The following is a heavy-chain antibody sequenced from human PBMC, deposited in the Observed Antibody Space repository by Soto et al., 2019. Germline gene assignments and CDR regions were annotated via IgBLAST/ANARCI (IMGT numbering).Heavy chain of an antibody. J-gene: IGHJ4*02. V-gene: IGHV4-30-2*01. CDR3: ARAIGTAMVFDY. D-gene: IGHD5-18*01. CDR2: IYHSGST. Sequence: TLSLTCAVSGGSISSGGYSWGWIRQPPGKGLEWIGYIYHSGSTYYNPSLKSRVTISVDRSKNQFSLKLSSVTAADTAVYYCARAIGTAMVFDYWGQGTLVTVSS. CDR1: GGSISSGGYS.